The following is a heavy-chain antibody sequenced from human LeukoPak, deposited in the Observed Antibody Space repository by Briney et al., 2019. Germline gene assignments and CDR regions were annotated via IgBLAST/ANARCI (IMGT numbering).Heavy chain of an antibody. V-gene: IGHV4-59*08. CDR1: GASISSYY. D-gene: IGHD1-1*01. CDR3: ARGRTTFDY. J-gene: IGHJ4*02. CDR2: IYYSGST. Sequence: SETLSLTCTVSGASISSYYWSWIRQPPGKGLEWIGYIYYSGSTYYNPSLKSRLTISVDTSKNQFSLKLSSVTAADTAVYYCARGRTTFDYWGQGTLVTVSS.